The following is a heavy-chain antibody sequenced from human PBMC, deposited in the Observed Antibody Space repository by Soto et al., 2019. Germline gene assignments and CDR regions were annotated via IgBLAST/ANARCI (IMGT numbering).Heavy chain of an antibody. V-gene: IGHV3-33*01. D-gene: IGHD3-16*01. CDR1: GFTFSSYG. CDR2: IWYDGSNK. Sequence: GGSLRLSCAASGFTFSSYGMHWVRQAPGKGLEWVAVIWYDGSNKYYADSVKGRFTISRDNSKNTLYLQMNSLRAEDTAVYYCASYPFDYYYYGMDVWGQGTTVTVSS. CDR3: ASYPFDYYYYGMDV. J-gene: IGHJ6*02.